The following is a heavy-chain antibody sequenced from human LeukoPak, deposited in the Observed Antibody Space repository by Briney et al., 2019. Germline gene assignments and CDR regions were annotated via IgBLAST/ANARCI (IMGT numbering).Heavy chain of an antibody. V-gene: IGHV4-34*01. CDR2: INHSGST. J-gene: IGHJ3*02. CDR3: ARSMIYGGYPDAFDI. CDR1: GGSFSGYY. D-gene: IGHD6-19*01. Sequence: SETLSLTCAVYGGSFSGYYWGWIRQPPGKGLEWIGEINHSGSTNYNPSLKSRVTISVDTSKNQFSLKLSSVTAADTAVYYCARSMIYGGYPDAFDIWGQGTMVTVSS.